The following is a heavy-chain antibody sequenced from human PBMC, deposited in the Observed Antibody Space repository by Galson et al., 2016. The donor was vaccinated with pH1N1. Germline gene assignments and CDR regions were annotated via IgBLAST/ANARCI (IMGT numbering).Heavy chain of an antibody. CDR3: VRVFLERLYGHSSGVFDY. Sequence: QSGAEVKKPGESLKISCRGSGYTFAPHWVAWVRQTPEKGLEWMGNIYPGDSDTKYSPSFQGQVTMSVDKSINTAYLHWSSLKASDTAMYYCVRVFLERLYGHSSGVFDYWGQGTLVTVSS. CDR2: IYPGDSDT. J-gene: IGHJ4*02. D-gene: IGHD1-1*01. V-gene: IGHV5-51*03. CDR1: GYTFAPHW.